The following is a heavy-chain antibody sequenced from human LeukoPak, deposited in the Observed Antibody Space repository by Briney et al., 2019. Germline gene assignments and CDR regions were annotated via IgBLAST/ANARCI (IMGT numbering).Heavy chain of an antibody. D-gene: IGHD3-22*01. J-gene: IGHJ3*02. CDR2: INPSSGGT. Sequence: ASVKVSCKASGYTFTDYYMHWVRQAPGQGLEWMGWINPSSGGTNYAQKFQGRVTVSRDTSISTAYMDLSRLRSDDTAVYYCARAGVWDYSDSSGYHNAAFDIWGQGTMVTVSS. V-gene: IGHV1-2*02. CDR3: ARAGVWDYSDSSGYHNAAFDI. CDR1: GYTFTDYY.